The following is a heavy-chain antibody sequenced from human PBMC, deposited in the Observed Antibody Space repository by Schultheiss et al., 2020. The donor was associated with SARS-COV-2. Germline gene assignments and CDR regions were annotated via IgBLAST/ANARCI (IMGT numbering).Heavy chain of an antibody. CDR1: GGTFSSYA. CDR3: ARGSSGWNDVSNYYYYYMDV. Sequence: VKVSCKASGGTFSSYAISWVRQAPEQGLEWMGGIIPIFGTANYAQKFQGRVTITADESTSTAYMELSSLRSEDTAVYYCARGSSGWNDVSNYYYYYMDVWGKGTTVTVSS. J-gene: IGHJ6*03. V-gene: IGHV1-69*01. CDR2: IIPIFGTA. D-gene: IGHD1-1*01.